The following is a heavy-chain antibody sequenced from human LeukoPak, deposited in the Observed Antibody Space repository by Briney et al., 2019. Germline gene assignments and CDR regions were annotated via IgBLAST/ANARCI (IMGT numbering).Heavy chain of an antibody. Sequence: SETLSLTCAVYGGSFSGYYWSWIRQPPGKGLEWIGEINHSGSTNYNPSLKSRVTISVDTSKNQFSLKLSSVTAADTAVYYCASPGSPPINWGQGTLVTVSS. CDR1: GGSFSGYY. CDR3: ASPGSPPIN. CDR2: INHSGST. V-gene: IGHV4-34*01. J-gene: IGHJ4*02.